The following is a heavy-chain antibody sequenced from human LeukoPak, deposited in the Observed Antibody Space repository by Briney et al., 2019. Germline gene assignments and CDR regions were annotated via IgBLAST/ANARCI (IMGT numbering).Heavy chain of an antibody. Sequence: GGSLRISSAASGFTFSDYYMSWIRQAPGKGMEWVSYISSSGSTIYYADSVKGRFTISRDNAKNSLYLQMNGLRAEDTAVYYCARYPDAGYFDYWGQGTLVTVSS. CDR1: GFTFSDYY. CDR3: ARYPDAGYFDY. V-gene: IGHV3-11*01. CDR2: ISSSGSTI. J-gene: IGHJ4*02. D-gene: IGHD1-14*01.